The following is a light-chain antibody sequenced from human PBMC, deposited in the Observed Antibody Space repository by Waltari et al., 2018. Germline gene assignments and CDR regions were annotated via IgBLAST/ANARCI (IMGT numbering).Light chain of an antibody. V-gene: IGLV1-44*01. CDR2: SNN. CDR3: AVWDDSLSGVV. Sequence: QSVLTPAPSASGTPGRRVTISCSGSSSNIESNTVNWYQQLPGPAPKLLIYSNNQRPSGVPDRFSGSKSGTSASLAISGLQSEDEAEYSCAVWDDSLSGVVFGGGTKLTVL. J-gene: IGLJ2*01. CDR1: SSNIESNT.